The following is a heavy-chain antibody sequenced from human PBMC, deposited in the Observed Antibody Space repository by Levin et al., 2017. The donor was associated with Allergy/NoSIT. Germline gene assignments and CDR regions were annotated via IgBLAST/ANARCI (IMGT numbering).Heavy chain of an antibody. J-gene: IGHJ3*02. Sequence: SQTLSLPCAVYGGSFSGSYWSWIRQPPGKGLEWIGEINHSGSTNYNPSLKSRVTISVDTSKNQFSLKLSSVTAADTAVYYCARRVPAKDAFDIWGQGTMVTVSS. CDR1: GGSFSGSY. CDR3: ARRVPAKDAFDI. D-gene: IGHD2-2*01. V-gene: IGHV4-34*01. CDR2: INHSGST.